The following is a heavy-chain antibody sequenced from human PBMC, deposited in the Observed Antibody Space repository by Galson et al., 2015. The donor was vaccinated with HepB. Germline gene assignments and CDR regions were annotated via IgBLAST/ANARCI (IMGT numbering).Heavy chain of an antibody. Sequence: SLRLSCAASEFTFSSYGMHWVRQAPGKGLEWVAIISYDGSNEYYADSVEGRFTISRDNSKNTLYLQMNSLRAEDTAVYYCAKDRRDFWSGYSYYYGMDVWGQGTTVTVSS. J-gene: IGHJ6*02. V-gene: IGHV3-30*18. CDR1: EFTFSSYG. D-gene: IGHD3-3*01. CDR3: AKDRRDFWSGYSYYYGMDV. CDR2: ISYDGSNE.